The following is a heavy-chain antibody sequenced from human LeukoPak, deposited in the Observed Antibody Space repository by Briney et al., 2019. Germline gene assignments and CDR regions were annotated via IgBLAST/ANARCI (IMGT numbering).Heavy chain of an antibody. CDR2: ISYGGTA. CDR3: ARDRWEWFGELSYAMDV. J-gene: IGHJ6*04. CDR1: GGSISSYH. V-gene: IGHV4-59*01. Sequence: SETLSLTCTVSGGSISSYHWTWIRQPPGKGLEWIGYISYGGTAKKIPSLASRVTMSLDTSKNRFSLELTSVIAADTAVYFCARDRWEWFGELSYAMDVWGKGTTVTVSS. D-gene: IGHD3-10*01.